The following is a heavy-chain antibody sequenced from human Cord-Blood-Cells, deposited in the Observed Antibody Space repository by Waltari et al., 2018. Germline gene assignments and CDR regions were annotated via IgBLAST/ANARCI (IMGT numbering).Heavy chain of an antibody. CDR1: GFTFSSYW. D-gene: IGHD7-27*01. CDR3: ARGPFKLGMYQLFDY. V-gene: IGHV3-7*01. CDR2: IKQDGSEK. J-gene: IGHJ4*02. Sequence: EVQLVESGGGLVQPGGSLRLSCAASGFTFSSYWRRWVRQAPGKGLEWVANIKQDGSEKYYVDSVKGRFTISRDNAKNSLYLQMNSLRAEDTAVYYCARGPFKLGMYQLFDYWGQGTLVTVSS.